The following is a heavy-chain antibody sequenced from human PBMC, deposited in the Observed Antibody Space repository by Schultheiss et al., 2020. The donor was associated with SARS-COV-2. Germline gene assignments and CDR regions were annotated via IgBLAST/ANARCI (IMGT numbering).Heavy chain of an antibody. CDR1: GFTFSSYV. Sequence: GGSLRLSCAASGFTFSSYVMHWVRQAPGKGLEWVAFTSYNGSQIHYADSVRGRFTVSRDNSKSTLYLQMNSLRGDDAATYYCARHSDGRGPPDLWGQGTLVTVSS. V-gene: IGHV3-33*05. CDR2: TSYNGSQI. D-gene: IGHD2-15*01. J-gene: IGHJ5*02. CDR3: ARHSDGRGPPDL.